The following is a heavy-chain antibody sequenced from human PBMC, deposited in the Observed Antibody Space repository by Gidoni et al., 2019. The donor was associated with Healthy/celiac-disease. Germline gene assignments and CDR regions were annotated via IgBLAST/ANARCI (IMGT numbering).Heavy chain of an antibody. J-gene: IGHJ2*01. Sequence: QVQLVQSGAEVTTPVSSVTLSCKASAGTFSSYAIRWVRQATGQGLEWMGGIIPIFGTANYAKKFQGRVTSTADESTSRAYMELRSRRSEDTAVYYWARGNSVVVPAADNRSVGFDLWGRGTLVTVSS. V-gene: IGHV1-69*01. CDR2: IIPIFGTA. CDR3: ARGNSVVVPAADNRSVGFDL. CDR1: AGTFSSYA. D-gene: IGHD2-2*01.